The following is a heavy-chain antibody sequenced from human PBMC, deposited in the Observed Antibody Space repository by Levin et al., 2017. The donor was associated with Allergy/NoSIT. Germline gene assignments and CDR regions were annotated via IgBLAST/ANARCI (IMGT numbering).Heavy chain of an antibody. CDR3: ARVSRSFTYLTFYYDSSGYYCDFDY. J-gene: IGHJ4*02. V-gene: IGHV1-18*01. CDR2: ISAYNGNT. Sequence: PGESLKISCKASGYTFTSYGISWVRQAPGQGLEWMGWISAYNGNTNYAQKLQGRVTMTTDTSTSTAYMELRSLRSDDTAVYYCARVSRSFTYLTFYYDSSGYYCDFDYWGQGTLVTVSS. CDR1: GYTFTSYG. D-gene: IGHD3-22*01.